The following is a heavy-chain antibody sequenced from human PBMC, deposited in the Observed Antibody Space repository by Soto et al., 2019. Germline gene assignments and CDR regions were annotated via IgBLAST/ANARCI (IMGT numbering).Heavy chain of an antibody. CDR3: AKLDWVAAGTVDY. Sequence: PGGSLRLSCAASGFTFSSYGMHWVRQAPGKGLEWVAVISYDGSNKYYADSVKGRFTISRDNSKNTLYLQMNSLRAEDTAVYYCAKLDWVAAGTVDYWGQGTLVTVSS. CDR2: ISYDGSNK. V-gene: IGHV3-30*18. J-gene: IGHJ4*02. CDR1: GFTFSSYG. D-gene: IGHD6-13*01.